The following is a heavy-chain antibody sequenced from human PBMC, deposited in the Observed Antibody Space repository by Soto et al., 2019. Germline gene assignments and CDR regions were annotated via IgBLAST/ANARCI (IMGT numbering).Heavy chain of an antibody. CDR1: GYTFTSYA. CDR2: INADNGNT. D-gene: IGHD2-15*01. CDR3: ARDLSGNPGY. Sequence: ASVKVSCKASGYTFTSYAMHWVRQAPGQRLEWMGWINADNGNTKYAQKFQGRVTMTTDTSTSTAYMELRSLRSDDTAAYYCARDLSGNPGYWGQGTLVTVSS. V-gene: IGHV1-3*01. J-gene: IGHJ4*02.